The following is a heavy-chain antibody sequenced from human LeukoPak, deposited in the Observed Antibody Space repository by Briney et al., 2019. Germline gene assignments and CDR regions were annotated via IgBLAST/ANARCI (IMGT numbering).Heavy chain of an antibody. D-gene: IGHD2-15*01. CDR3: ARDLGYCSGGSCYSGKKPFAVFDF. Sequence: GGSLRLSCAASGFTFSSYGMHWVRQAPGKGLEWVAFIRYDGSNKYYADSVKGRFTISRDNSKNTLYLQMNSLRAEDTAVYYCARDLGYCSGGSCYSGKKPFAVFDFWGQGTLVTVSS. J-gene: IGHJ4*02. CDR1: GFTFSSYG. V-gene: IGHV3-30*02. CDR2: IRYDGSNK.